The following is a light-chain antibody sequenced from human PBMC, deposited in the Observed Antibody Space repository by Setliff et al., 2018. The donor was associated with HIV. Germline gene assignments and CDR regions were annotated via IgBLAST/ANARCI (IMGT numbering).Light chain of an antibody. CDR2: DVG. CDR1: SSDVGSYNL. J-gene: IGLJ1*01. CDR3: SSYAVGSTPSV. V-gene: IGLV2-14*02. Sequence: QSVLTQPASVSGSPGQSITISCTGTSSDVGSYNLVSWYQQHPGRAPKLMIYDVGDRPSGVPDRFSGSKSGNTASLTISGLQAEDEADYYCSSYAVGSTPSVFGTGTKVTVL.